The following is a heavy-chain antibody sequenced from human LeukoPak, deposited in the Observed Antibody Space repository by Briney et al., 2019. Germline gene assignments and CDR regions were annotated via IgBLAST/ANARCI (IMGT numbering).Heavy chain of an antibody. D-gene: IGHD1/OR15-1a*01. Sequence: HGESLKISCKGSGYSFTNFWIGWVRQMPGKGLEWMGVISPGDSGIRYSPSFQGQVTISVDKSISTAYLQWSSLKASDSAMYYCAAGGTSAPWGQGTLVTVSS. CDR2: ISPGDSGI. CDR1: GYSFTNFW. J-gene: IGHJ5*02. V-gene: IGHV5-51*01. CDR3: AAGGTSAP.